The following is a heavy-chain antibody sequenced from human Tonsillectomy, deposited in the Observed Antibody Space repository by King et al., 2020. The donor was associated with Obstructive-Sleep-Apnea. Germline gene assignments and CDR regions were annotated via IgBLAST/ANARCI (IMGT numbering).Heavy chain of an antibody. D-gene: IGHD2-8*01. CDR3: ARVPARGPNYFFYGLDV. CDR2: IMNSGSKK. Sequence: VQLVESGGGLVKPGGSLRLSCSTSGFMFSDNYMSWIRQAPGKGLEWGSYIMNSGSKKYYADSVRGRFTIPRDNAKKSLYLQMNNLKAEDTAVYYCARVPARGPNYFFYGLDVWGQGTTVTVS. CDR1: GFMFSDNY. J-gene: IGHJ6*02. V-gene: IGHV3-11*01.